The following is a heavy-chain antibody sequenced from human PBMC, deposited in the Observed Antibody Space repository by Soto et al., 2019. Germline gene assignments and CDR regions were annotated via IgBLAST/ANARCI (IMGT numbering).Heavy chain of an antibody. J-gene: IGHJ4*01. CDR1: GFTFSSQP. CDR2: ISGSGTST. Sequence: GGSLRLSCAASGFTFSSQPMSWVRQAPGEGLEWVSSISGSGTSTYYADSVKGRFTISRDKSENTLYLQMNSLRDEDTGVYFCVSRIPSWVFDYWGLGTLVTVSS. V-gene: IGHV3-23*01. D-gene: IGHD2-21*01. CDR3: VSRIPSWVFDY.